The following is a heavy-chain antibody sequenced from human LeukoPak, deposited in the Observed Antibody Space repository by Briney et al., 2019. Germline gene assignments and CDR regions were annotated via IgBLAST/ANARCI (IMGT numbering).Heavy chain of an antibody. CDR1: GGSFSGYY. Sequence: PSETLSLTCAVYGGSFSGYYWSWIRQPPGKGLEWVSAISGSGGSTYYADSVKGRFTISRDNSKNTLYLQMNSLRAEDTAVYYCAKGVQVTAIKYYFDYWGQGTLVTVSS. CDR3: AKGVQVTAIKYYFDY. J-gene: IGHJ4*02. CDR2: ISGSGGST. V-gene: IGHV3-23*01. D-gene: IGHD2-21*02.